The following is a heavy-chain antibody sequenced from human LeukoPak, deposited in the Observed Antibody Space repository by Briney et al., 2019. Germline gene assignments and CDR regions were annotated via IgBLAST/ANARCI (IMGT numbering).Heavy chain of an antibody. CDR3: AREKVDYYYYGMDV. CDR1: GFTFSSYW. CDR2: IKQDGSEK. V-gene: IGHV3-7*01. J-gene: IGHJ6*02. Sequence: PGGSLRLSCAASGFTFSSYWMSWVRQAPGKGLEWVANIKQDGSEKYYVDSVKGRFTISRDNAKNSLYLQMNSLRAEDTAVYYCAREKVDYYYYGMDVWGQGTTVTVSS.